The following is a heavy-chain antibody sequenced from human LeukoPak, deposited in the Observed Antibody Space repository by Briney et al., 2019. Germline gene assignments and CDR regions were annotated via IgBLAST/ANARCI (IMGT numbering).Heavy chain of an antibody. Sequence: TSETLSLTCAAYGGSFRGYYWNWIRQSPGKGLEWIGEINHSGSTNYNPSFKSRVTMSVDTSKNQFSLNLSSVTAADMAVYYCARGRYGDYVGEDGFDIWGQGTVVTVSS. V-gene: IGHV4-34*01. J-gene: IGHJ3*02. CDR1: GGSFRGYY. CDR3: ARGRYGDYVGEDGFDI. D-gene: IGHD4-17*01. CDR2: INHSGST.